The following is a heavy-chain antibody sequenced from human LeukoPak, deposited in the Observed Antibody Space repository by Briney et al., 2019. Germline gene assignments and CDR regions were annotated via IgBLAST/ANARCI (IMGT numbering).Heavy chain of an antibody. D-gene: IGHD6-6*01. CDR3: ARDRYSSSFYGGAEYFQH. Sequence: PGRSLRLSCAASGFTFSSYGMHWVRQAPGKGLEWVAVIWYDGSNKYYADSVKGRFTISRDNSKNTLYLQMNSLRAEDTAVYYCARDRYSSSFYGGAEYFQHWGQGTLVTVSS. J-gene: IGHJ1*01. CDR2: IWYDGSNK. V-gene: IGHV3-33*01. CDR1: GFTFSSYG.